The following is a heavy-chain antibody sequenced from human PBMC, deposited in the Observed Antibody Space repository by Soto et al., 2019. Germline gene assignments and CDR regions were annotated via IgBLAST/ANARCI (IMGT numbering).Heavy chain of an antibody. CDR3: ARPLSPGGGYDASDI. J-gene: IGHJ3*02. CDR2: IYPGDSDT. Sequence: GESLKISCKGSGYSFTSYWIGWVRQMPGKGLECMGIIYPGDSDTRYSPSFQGQVTISADKSISTAYLQWSSLKASDTAMYYCARPLSPGGGYDASDIWGQGTMVTVSS. V-gene: IGHV5-51*01. D-gene: IGHD2-15*01. CDR1: GYSFTSYW.